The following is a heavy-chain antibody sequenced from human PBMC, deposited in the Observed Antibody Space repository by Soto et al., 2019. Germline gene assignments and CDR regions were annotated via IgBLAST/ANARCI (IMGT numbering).Heavy chain of an antibody. CDR3: VKDIGSDGNGMDV. Sequence: EVQLVESGGGLVQPGRSLRLSCAASGFTFDDYAMHWVRQAPGKGLEWVSGINWNSGSIGYADSVKGRFTISRDNAKNSLYLQMNSLRAEDTALYHCVKDIGSDGNGMDVWGQGTTVTVSS. J-gene: IGHJ6*02. CDR1: GFTFDDYA. CDR2: INWNSGSI. D-gene: IGHD2-15*01. V-gene: IGHV3-9*01.